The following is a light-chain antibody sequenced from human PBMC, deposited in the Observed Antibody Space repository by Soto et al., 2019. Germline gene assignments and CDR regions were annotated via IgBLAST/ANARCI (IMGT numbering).Light chain of an antibody. CDR1: QSISNR. V-gene: IGKV1-5*01. J-gene: IGKJ3*01. CDR3: QQYNSYSGT. Sequence: DIQMTQSPSTLSASVGDRVTITCRASQSISNRLAWYQQKPGKAPKVLIYDASSLEGGVPSRFSGTGSATEFTLTISSLQPDDFATYYCQQYNSYSGTFGPGTKVDIK. CDR2: DAS.